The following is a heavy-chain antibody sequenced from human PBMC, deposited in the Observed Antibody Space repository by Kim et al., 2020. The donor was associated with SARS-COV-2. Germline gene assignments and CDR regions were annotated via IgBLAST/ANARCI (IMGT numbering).Heavy chain of an antibody. D-gene: IGHD5-18*01. V-gene: IGHV3-23*01. CDR1: GFTFSSYA. Sequence: GGSLRLSCAASGFTFSSYAMSWVRQAPGKGLEWVSAISGSGGSTYYADSVKGRFTISRDNSKNTLYLQMNSLRAEDTAVYYCAKDGRGGEGGYSYPFDYWGQGTLVTVSS. CDR3: AKDGRGGEGGYSYPFDY. CDR2: ISGSGGST. J-gene: IGHJ4*02.